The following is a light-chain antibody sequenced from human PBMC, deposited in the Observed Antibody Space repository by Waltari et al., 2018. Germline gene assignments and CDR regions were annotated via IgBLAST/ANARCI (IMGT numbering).Light chain of an antibody. CDR2: EVN. V-gene: IGLV2-14*01. Sequence: QSALTQPASVSGSPGQSITISCTGTSSDVGGSNYVSWYQPHPGKVPKVMVYEVNNRSSGVLGRFPGSKSGNTASLTISGLQSEDEAHYYCGSFTSSHTYVFGSGTKVTVL. CDR3: GSFTSSHTYV. J-gene: IGLJ1*01. CDR1: SSDVGGSNY.